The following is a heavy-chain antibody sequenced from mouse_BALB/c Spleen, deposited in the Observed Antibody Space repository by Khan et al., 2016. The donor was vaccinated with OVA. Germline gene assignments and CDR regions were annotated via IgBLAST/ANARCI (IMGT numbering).Heavy chain of an antibody. Sequence: VQLQQSGPELVKPGASVKMSCKASGYTFTTYVMHWVKQKPGQGLEWIGYINPYNDATKYTEQFKGKATLTSDISSSTAYMELNRLTTEDSSVYYCARLLDYWDYWGQGTTLTVSS. V-gene: IGHV1S136*01. CDR1: GYTFTTYV. J-gene: IGHJ2*01. CDR3: ARLLDYWDY. D-gene: IGHD3-1*01. CDR2: INPYNDAT.